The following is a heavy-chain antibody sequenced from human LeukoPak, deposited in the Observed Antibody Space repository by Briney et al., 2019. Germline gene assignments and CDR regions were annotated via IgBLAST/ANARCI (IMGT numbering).Heavy chain of an antibody. Sequence: ASVKVSCKASGGTFSSYGISWVRQAPGQGLEWMGWISANDGNTDYPQKLQGRVTMTTDTSTSTAYMELRSLRSDDTAVYYCARESHVTREDYWGQGTLVTVSS. D-gene: IGHD3-10*01. CDR1: GGTFSSYG. V-gene: IGHV1-18*01. J-gene: IGHJ4*02. CDR3: ARESHVTREDY. CDR2: ISANDGNT.